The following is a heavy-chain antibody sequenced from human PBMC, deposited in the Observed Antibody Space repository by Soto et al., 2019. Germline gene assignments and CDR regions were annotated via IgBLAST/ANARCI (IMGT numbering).Heavy chain of an antibody. D-gene: IGHD2-8*01. CDR1: GFTFSDYY. CDR3: ARAQEMVYAIVDAFDI. CDR2: ISSSGSTI. V-gene: IGHV3-11*01. J-gene: IGHJ3*02. Sequence: QVQLVESGGGLVKPGWSLRLSCAASGFTFSDYYMSWIRQAPGKGLEWVSYISSSGSTIYYADSVKGRFTISRDNAKNSLYLQMNSLRAEDTAVYYCARAQEMVYAIVDAFDIWGQGTMVTVSS.